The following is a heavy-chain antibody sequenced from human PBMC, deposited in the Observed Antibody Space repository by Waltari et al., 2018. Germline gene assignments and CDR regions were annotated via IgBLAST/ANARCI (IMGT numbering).Heavy chain of an antibody. CDR1: GFIFSNYW. V-gene: IGHV3-23*04. J-gene: IGHJ4*02. CDR2: INSGGDTT. D-gene: IGHD1-26*01. Sequence: EVQLVESGGGLAKPGGSLRLSCAASGFIFSNYWMNWVRQAPGKGLEWVSAINSGGDTTYYAASLKGRFTISRDNSKNTLSLQINSLRAEDTAFYYCVKGGIATADYWGQGGLVTVSS. CDR3: VKGGIATADY.